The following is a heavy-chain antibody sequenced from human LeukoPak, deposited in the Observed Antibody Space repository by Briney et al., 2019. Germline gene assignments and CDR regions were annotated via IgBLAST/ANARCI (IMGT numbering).Heavy chain of an antibody. D-gene: IGHD3-16*01. Sequence: GGPLRLSCAGSGFTFRSYAMDWVRQAPGKGLEWVSSINENSRYTYYADSVKGRFTISRDNAKNSLYLQMNSLRVEDTAVYYCTRSGTRLGTDFDYWGQGTLVTVSS. CDR1: GFTFRSYA. CDR2: INENSRYT. J-gene: IGHJ4*02. CDR3: TRSGTRLGTDFDY. V-gene: IGHV3-21*01.